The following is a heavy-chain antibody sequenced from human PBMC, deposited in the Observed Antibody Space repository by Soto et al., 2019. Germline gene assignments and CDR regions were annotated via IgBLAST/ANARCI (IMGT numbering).Heavy chain of an antibody. CDR2: ISGSGGST. D-gene: IGHD5-18*01. CDR1: GFTFSSYA. V-gene: IGHV3-23*01. CDR3: AKVVTLYYYYGMDV. J-gene: IGHJ6*02. Sequence: PGGSLRLSCAASGFTFSSYAMSWVRQAPGKGLEWVSAISGSGGSTHYADSVKGRFTISRDNSKNTLYLQMNSLRAEDTAVYYCAKVVTLYYYYGMDVWGQGTTVTVSS.